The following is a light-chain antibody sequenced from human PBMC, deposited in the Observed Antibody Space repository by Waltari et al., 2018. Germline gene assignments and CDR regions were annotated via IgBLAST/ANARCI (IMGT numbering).Light chain of an antibody. V-gene: IGKV1-39*01. CDR1: QSISIY. Sequence: DIQMIQSPSSLSASVGDRVTITCRASQSISIYLNWYQQKPGKAPKLLIYAASTLQSGVPSRFSGSGSGTDFTLTISSLQPEDFATYYCQQSYGVPWTFGQGANVDIK. J-gene: IGKJ1*01. CDR3: QQSYGVPWT. CDR2: AAS.